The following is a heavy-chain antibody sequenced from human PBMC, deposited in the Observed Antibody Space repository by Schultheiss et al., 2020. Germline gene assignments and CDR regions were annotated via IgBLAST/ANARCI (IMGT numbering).Heavy chain of an antibody. CDR1: GYTFTGYY. V-gene: IGHV1-2*06. CDR3: ARGTGEDAFDI. Sequence: ASVKVSCKASGYTFTGYYMHWVRQAPGQGLEWMGRINPNSGGTNYAQKFQGRVTMTRDTSTSTVYMELSSLRSEDTAVYYCARGTGEDAFDIWGQGTMVTVSS. CDR2: INPNSGGT. J-gene: IGHJ3*02. D-gene: IGHD2-8*02.